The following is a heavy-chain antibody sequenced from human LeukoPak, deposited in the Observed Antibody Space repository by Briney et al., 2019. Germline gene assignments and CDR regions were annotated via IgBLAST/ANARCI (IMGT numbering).Heavy chain of an antibody. CDR2: IIVCGTT. CDR3: AKGSVGNADFAS. Sequence: LAGSLSPSTSVSRFASSSFSMSLLVQAAGKENKWVSSIIVCGTTSYADSVKGRFTISRDSFRGTLFLQMDSLRVEDTAVYFCAKGSVGNADFASWGQGALVTVSS. J-gene: IGHJ4*02. CDR1: RFASSSFS. D-gene: IGHD6-25*01. V-gene: IGHV3-23*01.